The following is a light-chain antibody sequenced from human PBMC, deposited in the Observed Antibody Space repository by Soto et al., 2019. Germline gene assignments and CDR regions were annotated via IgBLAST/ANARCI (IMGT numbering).Light chain of an antibody. Sequence: EIVMTHSPATLSVSPGERVTLSCRASQSLSSNLAWYQQKPGQAPRLLIYGASTRATDIPARFSGSGSGTEFTLTISSLQSEDFAVYYCQQYNNWPWTFGQGTKVDI. CDR3: QQYNNWPWT. CDR1: QSLSSN. J-gene: IGKJ1*01. CDR2: GAS. V-gene: IGKV3-15*01.